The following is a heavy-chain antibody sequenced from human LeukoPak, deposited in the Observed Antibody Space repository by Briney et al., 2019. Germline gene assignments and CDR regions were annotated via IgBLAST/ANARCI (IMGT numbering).Heavy chain of an antibody. V-gene: IGHV3-30*02. J-gene: IGHJ4*02. D-gene: IGHD1-26*01. CDR2: IRYDGSNK. CDR3: AKDSGSYSRDVDY. Sequence: GGPLRLSCAASGFTFSSYGMHWVRQAPGKGLEWVAFIRYDGSNKYYADSVKGRFTISRDNSKNTLYLQMNSLRAEDTAVYYCAKDSGSYSRDVDYWGQGTLVTVSS. CDR1: GFTFSSYG.